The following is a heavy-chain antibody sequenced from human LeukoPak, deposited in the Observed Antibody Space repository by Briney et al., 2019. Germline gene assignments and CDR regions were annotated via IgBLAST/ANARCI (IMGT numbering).Heavy chain of an antibody. CDR3: ARDGEDSSSSYYYFYYMDV. CDR1: GFTFSSYA. V-gene: IGHV3-30-3*01. CDR2: ISYDGSNE. D-gene: IGHD6-6*01. Sequence: PGRSLRLSCAASGFTFSSYAMHWVRQAPGKGLEWVAVISYDGSNEYYADSVKGRFTISRDNSKNTLYLQMNSLRAEDTAVYYCARDGEDSSSSYYYFYYMDVWGKGTTVTVSS. J-gene: IGHJ6*03.